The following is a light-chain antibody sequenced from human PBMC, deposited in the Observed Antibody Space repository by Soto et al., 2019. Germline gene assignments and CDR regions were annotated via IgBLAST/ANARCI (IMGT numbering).Light chain of an antibody. CDR2: EVN. CDR1: SNDIGTYNY. J-gene: IGLJ3*02. Sequence: QSALTQPPSASGSPGQSVTISCTGGSNDIGTYNYVSWYQRHPGKAPKLMIYEVNKRPSGVPDRFSGSKSGNTASLTVSGLQTDDEADYDCSTWDDSLNGWVFGGGTQLTVL. V-gene: IGLV2-8*01. CDR3: STWDDSLNGWV.